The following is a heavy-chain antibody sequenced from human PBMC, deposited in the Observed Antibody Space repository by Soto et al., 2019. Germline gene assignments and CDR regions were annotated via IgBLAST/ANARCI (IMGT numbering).Heavy chain of an antibody. CDR3: AKSREAAAGTDNWFDP. Sequence: GASVKVSCKSSVGTFSSYAISWVRQPPGQGLEWMGGIIPIFGTANYAQKFQGRVTITADESTSTAYMELSSLRSEDTAVYYCAKSREAAAGTDNWFDPWGQGTLVTVSS. V-gene: IGHV1-69*13. J-gene: IGHJ5*02. D-gene: IGHD6-13*01. CDR1: VGTFSSYA. CDR2: IIPIFGTA.